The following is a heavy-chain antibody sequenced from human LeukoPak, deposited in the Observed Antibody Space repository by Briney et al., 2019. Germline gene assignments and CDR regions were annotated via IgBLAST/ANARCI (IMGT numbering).Heavy chain of an antibody. CDR3: AKARGNFYDFWSGYDC. D-gene: IGHD3-3*01. J-gene: IGHJ4*02. Sequence: PSQTLSLTCSVSGGSITSTYYYWTWIRQPPGKGLEWIGYIFHSGSPYYNPSLKSRVTISVDRSKNQFSLNLSSVTAADTAVYYCAKARGNFYDFWSGYDCWGQGTLVTVSS. CDR1: GGSITSTYYY. V-gene: IGHV4-30-2*01. CDR2: IFHSGSP.